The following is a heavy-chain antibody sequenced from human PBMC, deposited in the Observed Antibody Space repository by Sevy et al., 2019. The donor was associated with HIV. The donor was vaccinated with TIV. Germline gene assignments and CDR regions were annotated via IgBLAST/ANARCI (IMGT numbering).Heavy chain of an antibody. CDR2: VSGGSDTT. CDR3: AKGGSTSGYYLNYFAY. CDR1: GFTFNNYA. V-gene: IGHV3-23*01. J-gene: IGHJ4*02. Sequence: GGSLRLSCAASGFTFNNYAMTWVRQAPGKGLEWVSAVSGGSDTTYYADSVKGRFTISRDNSKNTLYLQMNSLRAEDTAVYYCAKGGSTSGYYLNYFAYWGQGTLVTVSS. D-gene: IGHD3-22*01.